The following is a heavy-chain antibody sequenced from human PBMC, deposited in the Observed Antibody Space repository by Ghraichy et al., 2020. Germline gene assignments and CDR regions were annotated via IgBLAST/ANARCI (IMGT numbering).Heavy chain of an antibody. J-gene: IGHJ6*02. CDR1: GASITSYY. V-gene: IGHV4-59*01. CDR3: ASGPQIRSADV. Sequence: SETLSLICTVSGASITSYYWGWVRQSPEKGLEWIGYIYYSGATNQNPSLKSRVSMSIDRSQNQFSLRLTSVTAADTAVYYCASGPQIRSADVWGQGTTVTVSS. CDR2: IYYSGAT.